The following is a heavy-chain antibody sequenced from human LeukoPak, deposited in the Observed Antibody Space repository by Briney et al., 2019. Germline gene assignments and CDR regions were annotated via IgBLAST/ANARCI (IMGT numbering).Heavy chain of an antibody. CDR2: ISGGSHI. D-gene: IGHD2-21*02. CDR1: GFTFSDYY. V-gene: IGHV3-11*01. Sequence: PGGSLRLSCAASGFTFSDYYMSWIRQAPGKGLEWVSYISGGSHIYYADSVKGRFTISRDNAKNSLYLQMNSLRAEDTAVYYCARAEYCGGDCPMGDYYYGMDVWGQGTTVTVSS. J-gene: IGHJ6*02. CDR3: ARAEYCGGDCPMGDYYYGMDV.